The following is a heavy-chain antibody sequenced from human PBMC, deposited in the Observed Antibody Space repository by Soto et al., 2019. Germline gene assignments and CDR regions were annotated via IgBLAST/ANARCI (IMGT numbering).Heavy chain of an antibody. V-gene: IGHV3-30*04. CDR3: AKDRVDHNSVWDPFDI. CDR2: ISYDGRDK. CDR1: GFTFSSYA. D-gene: IGHD2-15*01. J-gene: IGHJ3*02. Sequence: QVQLVESGGGVVQPGRSLRLSCAASGFTFSSYAMHWVRQAPGTGLEWVAIISYDGRDKNYPDSVKGRFTISRDNSKNTLYLQMNSLRAEDTAVYYCAKDRVDHNSVWDPFDIWGQGTLVTVSS.